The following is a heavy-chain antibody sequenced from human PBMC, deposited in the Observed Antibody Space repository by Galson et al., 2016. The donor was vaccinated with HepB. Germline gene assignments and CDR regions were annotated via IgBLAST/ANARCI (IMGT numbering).Heavy chain of an antibody. CDR3: TPLPTGQQPYYFDL. Sequence: SLRLSCAASGFTFSHAWMSWVRQAPGKGLEWVGRMKSILDGGSTDYAAPVKGRFTISRDDAKNTVYLQMKRLRMDDTATYYCTPLPTGQQPYYFDLWGQGNLLIVSP. CDR2: MKSILDGGST. V-gene: IGHV3-15*01. CDR1: GFTFSHAW. J-gene: IGHJ4*02. D-gene: IGHD6-13*01.